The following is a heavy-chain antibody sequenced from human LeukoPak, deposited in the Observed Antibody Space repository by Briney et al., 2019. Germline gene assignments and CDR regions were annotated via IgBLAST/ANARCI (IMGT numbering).Heavy chain of an antibody. J-gene: IGHJ4*02. CDR3: TTRGGSFSIFDY. D-gene: IGHD1-26*01. Sequence: GGSLRLSCAASGFTFSDAWMIWVRQAPGKGLEWVGRIKSKTDGGTTDYAAPVKGRFTISRDDSKNTLYLQMNSLKTEDTAVYYCTTRGGSFSIFDYWGQGTLVTVSS. V-gene: IGHV3-15*01. CDR2: IKSKTDGGTT. CDR1: GFTFSDAW.